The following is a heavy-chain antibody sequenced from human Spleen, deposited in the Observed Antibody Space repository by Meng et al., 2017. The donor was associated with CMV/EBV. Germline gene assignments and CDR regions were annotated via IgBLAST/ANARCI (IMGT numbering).Heavy chain of an antibody. CDR1: FHNYA. CDR3: ARGPKIPLGGVNLWPLEH. J-gene: IGHJ4*02. V-gene: IGHV1-69*05. Sequence: FHNYAISWVRQAPGQGLEWMGGFIPVFGAPDYAQKFQGRLTIATGESTSSASMELSGLRFEDTAVYFCARGPKIPLGGVNLWPLEHWGQGSLVTVSS. D-gene: IGHD3-16*01. CDR2: FIPVFGAP.